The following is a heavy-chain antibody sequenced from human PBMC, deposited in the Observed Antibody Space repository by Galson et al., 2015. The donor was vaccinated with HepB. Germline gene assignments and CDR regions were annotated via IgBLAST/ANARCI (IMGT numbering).Heavy chain of an antibody. CDR3: AREKDYGDYERVQIEEFDY. V-gene: IGHV3-11*06. J-gene: IGHJ4*02. D-gene: IGHD4-17*01. Sequence: SLRLSCAASGFTFSDYYMSWIRQAPGKGLEWVSYISSSSSYTNYADSVKGRFTISRDNAKNSLYLQMNSLRAEDTAVYYCAREKDYGDYERVQIEEFDYWGQGTLVTVSS. CDR1: GFTFSDYY. CDR2: ISSSSSYT.